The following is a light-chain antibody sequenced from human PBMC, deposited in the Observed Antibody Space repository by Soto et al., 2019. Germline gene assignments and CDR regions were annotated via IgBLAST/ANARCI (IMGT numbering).Light chain of an antibody. V-gene: IGLV2-14*01. CDR1: RSDVGSYDF. CDR2: EVS. Sequence: QSALTQPASVSGSPGQSITMPWTATRSDVGSYDFVSWYQQHPGKAPKLLIYEVSNRPSGVSARFSGSKSDNTASLTISGLQAADEADYFCSSYSSSTVRYVFGSGTKLTVL. J-gene: IGLJ1*01. CDR3: SSYSSSTVRYV.